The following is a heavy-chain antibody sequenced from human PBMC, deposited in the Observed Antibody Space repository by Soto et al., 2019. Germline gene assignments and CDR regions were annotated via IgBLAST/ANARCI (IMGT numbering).Heavy chain of an antibody. V-gene: IGHV4-31*03. D-gene: IGHD2-2*01. CDR2: TSTSGST. CDR1: GGSITSSGYY. Sequence: QVQLQESGPGLVKPSQTLSLTCTVSGGSITSSGYYWSWIRQHPGEGLEWIGFTSTSGSTSYHPSLKSRVTISVDPASNQFSLNLKSVTAADTAVYYCARGGGSTKVDYWGQGTLVTVSP. CDR3: ARGGGSTKVDY. J-gene: IGHJ4*02.